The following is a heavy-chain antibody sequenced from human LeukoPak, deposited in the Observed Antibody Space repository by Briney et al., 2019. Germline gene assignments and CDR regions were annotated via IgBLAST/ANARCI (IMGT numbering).Heavy chain of an antibody. CDR3: ARHCGHGSSYYFDY. CDR1: GGSISSSSYY. J-gene: IGHJ4*02. Sequence: PSETLSLTCTVSGGSISSSSYYWGWIRQPPGKGLEWIGSFYYSGSTYYNPSLKSRVIISVDTSKNQFSLKLSSVTAADTAVYYCARHCGHGSSYYFDYWGQGTLVTVSS. D-gene: IGHD2-2*03. CDR2: FYYSGST. V-gene: IGHV4-39*01.